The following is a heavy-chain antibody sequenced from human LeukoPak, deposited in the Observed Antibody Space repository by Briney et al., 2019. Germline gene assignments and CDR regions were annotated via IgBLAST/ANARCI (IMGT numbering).Heavy chain of an antibody. CDR2: IRYDGNNK. CDR3: AKSYSCGRYENSGYYYCPSDY. V-gene: IGHV3-30*02. J-gene: IGHJ4*02. Sequence: SGGSLRLSCAASGFTFSNYGMHWVRQAPGKELEWVAFIRYDGNNKYYAESVKGRFTISRDNSKNTLYLQMDSLRPEDTAVYYCAKSYSCGRYENSGYYYCPSDYWGQGILVTVSS. D-gene: IGHD3-22*01. CDR1: GFTFSNYG.